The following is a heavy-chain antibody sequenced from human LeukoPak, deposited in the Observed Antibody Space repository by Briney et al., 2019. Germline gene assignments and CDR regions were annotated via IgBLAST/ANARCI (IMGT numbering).Heavy chain of an antibody. V-gene: IGHV4-31*03. CDR3: ARDSKRTLCALDY. J-gene: IGHJ4*02. CDR2: IYYSGDT. Sequence: PSETLSLTCTVSGGSVTSGGYYWSWIRQHPGKGLEWIGDIYYSGDTYYNPSLKSRVTISVDTSKNQFSLKLSSVTAADTAVYYCARDSKRTLCALDYWSQGTLVTVSS. CDR1: GGSVTSGGYY. D-gene: IGHD2-21*01.